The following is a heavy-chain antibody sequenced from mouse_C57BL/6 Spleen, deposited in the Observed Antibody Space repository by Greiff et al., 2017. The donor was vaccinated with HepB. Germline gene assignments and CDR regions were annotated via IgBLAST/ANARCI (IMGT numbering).Heavy chain of an antibody. J-gene: IGHJ2*01. CDR1: GYAFTNYL. Sequence: QVQLQQSGAELVRPGTSVKVSCKASGYAFTNYLIEWVKQRPGQGLEWIGVINPGSGGTNYNEKFKGKATLTADKSSSTAYMQLSSLTSEDSAVYFCARRDGYSYYFDYWGQGTTLTVSS. CDR3: ARRDGYSYYFDY. D-gene: IGHD2-3*01. V-gene: IGHV1-54*01. CDR2: INPGSGGT.